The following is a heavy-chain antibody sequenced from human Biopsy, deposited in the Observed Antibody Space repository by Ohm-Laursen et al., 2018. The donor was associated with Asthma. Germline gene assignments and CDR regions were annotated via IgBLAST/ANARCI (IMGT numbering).Heavy chain of an antibody. J-gene: IGHJ6*02. CDR2: IYHRGNT. D-gene: IGHD3-3*01. Sequence: SDTLSLTCTVSGDSSNSGGYSWTWVRQRPGKGLEWIGNIYHRGNTKYNPSLKSRLSFSVDTSKNQFSLKLSSVTAADTAIYFCARDYYDFWNRSVYTYFGMDVWGRGTTVVVSS. CDR3: ARDYYDFWNRSVYTYFGMDV. CDR1: GDSSNSGGYS. V-gene: IGHV4-31*03.